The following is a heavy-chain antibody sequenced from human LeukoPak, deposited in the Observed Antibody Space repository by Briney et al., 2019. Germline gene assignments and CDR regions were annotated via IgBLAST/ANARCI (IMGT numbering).Heavy chain of an antibody. D-gene: IGHD1-1*01. V-gene: IGHV3-23*01. CDR3: ARDGGSSTKEPTGGYYYYGMDV. CDR2: ISGSGGTT. CDR1: GFTFSNYA. J-gene: IGHJ6*02. Sequence: GGSLRLSCAASGFTFSNYAMSWVRQAPGKGLEWVSTISGSGGTTNFVDSVKGRFTISRDNSKNTLSLQLNSLRAEDTAVYYCARDGGSSTKEPTGGYYYYGMDVWGRGNTDPVFS.